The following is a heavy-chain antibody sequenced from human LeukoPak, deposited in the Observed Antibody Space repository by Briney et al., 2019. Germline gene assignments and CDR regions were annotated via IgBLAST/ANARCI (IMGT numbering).Heavy chain of an antibody. CDR1: GFTFSSYA. Sequence: GGSLRLSCAASGFTFSSYAMHWVRQAPGKGLEWVAVISYDGSNKYYADSVKGRFTIFRDNSKNTLYLQMNGLRAEDTAVYYCARDSRRDTAIMFDYWGQGTLVTVSS. CDR2: ISYDGSNK. J-gene: IGHJ4*02. D-gene: IGHD5-18*01. CDR3: ARDSRRDTAIMFDY. V-gene: IGHV3-30*04.